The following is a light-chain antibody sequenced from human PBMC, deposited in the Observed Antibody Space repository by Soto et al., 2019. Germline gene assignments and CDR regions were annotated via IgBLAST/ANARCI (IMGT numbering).Light chain of an antibody. CDR1: QIVSIH. CDR3: QQYSNGPPIT. V-gene: IGKV3-15*01. J-gene: IGKJ5*01. CDR2: DTS. Sequence: TTQSPCQMSVSLGERATLSCRASQIVSIHLAWYQQKPGQAPRLLIYDTSTRATGIPARFSGSGSGTEFTLTISSLQSEDFAVYYCQQYSNGPPITFGQGTRLEIK.